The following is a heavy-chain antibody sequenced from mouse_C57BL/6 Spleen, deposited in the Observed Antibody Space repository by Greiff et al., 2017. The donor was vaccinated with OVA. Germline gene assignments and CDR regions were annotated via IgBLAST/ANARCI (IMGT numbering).Heavy chain of an antibody. Sequence: VQLQQPGAELVKPGASVKLSCKASGYTFTSYWMQWVKQRPGQGLEWIGEIDPSDSYTNYNQKFKGKATLTVDTSSSTAYMQLSSRTSEDSAVYYCARPYEYAYYYAMDYWGQGTSVTVSS. D-gene: IGHD2-4*01. V-gene: IGHV1-50*01. CDR2: IDPSDSYT. J-gene: IGHJ4*01. CDR1: GYTFTSYW. CDR3: ARPYEYAYYYAMDY.